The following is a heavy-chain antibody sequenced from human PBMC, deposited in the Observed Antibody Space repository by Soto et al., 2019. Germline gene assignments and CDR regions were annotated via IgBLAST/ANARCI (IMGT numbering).Heavy chain of an antibody. CDR3: ATGGGWLTDY. CDR2: IHNTGGT. D-gene: IGHD6-19*01. V-gene: IGHV4-59*11. Sequence: QVQLQQSGPRLVKPSETLSLTCTISGASISNHYCQWFRQPQGKGLEWIGYIHNTGGTKYNPSLKSPVTISLDTSKNQFFLKLTSVTVADTAVYYCATGGGWLTDYWGQGTLVTVSS. J-gene: IGHJ4*02. CDR1: GASISNHY.